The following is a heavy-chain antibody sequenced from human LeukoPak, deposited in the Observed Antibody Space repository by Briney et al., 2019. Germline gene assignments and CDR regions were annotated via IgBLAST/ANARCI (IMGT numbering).Heavy chain of an antibody. J-gene: IGHJ6*03. CDR1: GFTVSSNY. CDR3: ASGSGSYRTPYYYMDV. CDR2: IYSGGST. V-gene: IGHV3-53*01. Sequence: GGSLRLSCAASGFTVSSNYMSWVRQAPGKGLEWVSVIYSGGSTYYADSVKGRFTIYRDNSKNTLYLQMNSLRAEDTAVYYCASGSGSYRTPYYYMDVWGTGTTVTVSS. D-gene: IGHD3-10*01.